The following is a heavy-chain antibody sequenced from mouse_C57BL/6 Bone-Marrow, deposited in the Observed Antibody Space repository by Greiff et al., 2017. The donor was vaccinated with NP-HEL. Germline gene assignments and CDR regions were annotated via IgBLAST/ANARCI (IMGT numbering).Heavy chain of an antibody. CDR1: GYTFTSYT. D-gene: IGHD1-1*01. J-gene: IGHJ2*01. CDR3: ARSGYGSPFDY. CDR2: INPSSGYT. Sequence: VQLQQSGAELARPGASVKMSCKASGYTFTSYTMHWVKQRPGQGLEWIGYINPSSGYTKYNQKFKDKATLTADKSSSTAYMQLSSLTSEDSAVYYCARSGYGSPFDYWGQGTTLTVSS. V-gene: IGHV1-4*01.